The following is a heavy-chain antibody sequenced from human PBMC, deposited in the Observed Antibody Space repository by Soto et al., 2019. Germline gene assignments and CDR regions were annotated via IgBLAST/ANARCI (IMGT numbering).Heavy chain of an antibody. CDR2: IYYSGST. V-gene: IGHV4-59*01. CDR1: GGSISSYY. J-gene: IGHJ4*02. Sequence: GPGPGGASETLSLTCTVSGGSISSYYWSWIRQPPGKGLEWIGYIYYSGSTNYNPSLKSRVTISVDTSKNQFSLKLSSVTAADTAVYYCARGYSGYDKIFDYWGQGTLVTVSS. D-gene: IGHD5-12*01. CDR3: ARGYSGYDKIFDY.